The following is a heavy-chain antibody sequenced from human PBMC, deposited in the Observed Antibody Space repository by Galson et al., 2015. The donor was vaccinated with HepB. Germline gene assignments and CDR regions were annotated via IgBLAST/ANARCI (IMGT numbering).Heavy chain of an antibody. J-gene: IGHJ5*02. V-gene: IGHV1-69*13. Sequence: SVKVSCKASGGTFSSYAISWVRQAPGQGLEWMGGIIPIFGTANYAQKFQGRVTITADESTSTAYMELSSLRSEDTAVYYCARDYGLELGWFDPWGQGTLVTVSS. CDR2: IIPIFGTA. CDR1: GGTFSSYA. CDR3: ARDYGLELGWFDP. D-gene: IGHD1-7*01.